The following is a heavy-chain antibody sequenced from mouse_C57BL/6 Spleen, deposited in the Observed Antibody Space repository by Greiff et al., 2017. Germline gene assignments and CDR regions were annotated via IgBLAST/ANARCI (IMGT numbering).Heavy chain of an antibody. CDR1: GFTFSSYA. CDR3: TRQDYGSGYFDY. CDR2: ISSGGDYI. J-gene: IGHJ2*01. Sequence: DVQLVESGEGLVKPGGSLKLSCAASGFTFSSYAMSWVRQTPEKRLEWVAYISSGGDYIYYADTVKGRFTISRDNARNTLYLQMSSLKSEDTAMYYCTRQDYGSGYFDYWGQGTTLTVPS. D-gene: IGHD1-1*01. V-gene: IGHV5-9-1*02.